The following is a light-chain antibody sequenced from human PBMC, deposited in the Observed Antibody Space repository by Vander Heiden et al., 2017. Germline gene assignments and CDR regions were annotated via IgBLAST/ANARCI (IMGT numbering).Light chain of an antibody. CDR2: DAS. V-gene: IGKV3-11*01. Sequence: EIVLTHSPATLSLSPGERANLSCRASQSVSSYLAWYQQKPGQAPRLLIYDASNRATGIPARFSGSGSGTDFTLTISSPEPEDFAVYYCQQRSIWPLTFGGGTKVEIK. CDR1: QSVSSY. J-gene: IGKJ4*01. CDR3: QQRSIWPLT.